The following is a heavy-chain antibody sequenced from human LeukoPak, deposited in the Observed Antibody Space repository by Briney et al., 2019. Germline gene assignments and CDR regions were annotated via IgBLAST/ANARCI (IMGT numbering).Heavy chain of an antibody. D-gene: IGHD2-21*02. V-gene: IGHV1-46*01. J-gene: IGHJ4*02. CDR3: ARRSGDRYSHKYYFDY. CDR2: INPSGGST. Sequence: ASVKVSCKASGYTFTSYYMHWVRQAPGQGLEWMGIINPSGGSTSYARKFQGRVTMTRDTSTSTVYMELSSLRSEDTAVYYCARRSGDRYSHKYYFDYWGQGTLVTVSS. CDR1: GYTFTSYY.